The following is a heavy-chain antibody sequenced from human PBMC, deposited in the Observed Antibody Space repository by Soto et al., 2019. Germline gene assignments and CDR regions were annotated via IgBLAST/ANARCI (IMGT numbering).Heavy chain of an antibody. V-gene: IGHV3-30-3*01. CDR1: GFTFTSYA. Sequence: QVQLVESGGGGLQPGRSLRLSCAASGFTFTSYAMHWVRQAPGKGLEWMAVISYDGSNKYYADSVKGRFTISRDNSKKTLYLQMNSLRAEDTDVDYCARGGVYENGLDTVHNWGHGNLVTVSS. CDR2: ISYDGSNK. J-gene: IGHJ4*01. D-gene: IGHD3-22*01. CDR3: ARGGVYENGLDTVHN.